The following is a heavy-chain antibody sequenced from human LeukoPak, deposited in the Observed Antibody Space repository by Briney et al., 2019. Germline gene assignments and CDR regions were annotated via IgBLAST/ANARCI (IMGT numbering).Heavy chain of an antibody. D-gene: IGHD6-19*01. Sequence: GASVKVSCKASGYTFTSYGISWVRQAPGQGLEWMGWISAYNGNTNYAQKLQGRVTMTTDTSTSTAYMELRSLRSDDTAVYYCARDQNLGIAVARTFDYWGQGTLVTVSS. CDR3: ARDQNLGIAVARTFDY. CDR1: GYTFTSYG. V-gene: IGHV1-18*01. CDR2: ISAYNGNT. J-gene: IGHJ4*02.